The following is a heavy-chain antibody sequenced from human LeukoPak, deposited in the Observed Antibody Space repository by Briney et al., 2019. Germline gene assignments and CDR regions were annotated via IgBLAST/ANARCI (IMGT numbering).Heavy chain of an antibody. Sequence: SETLSLTCAVYGGSFSGYYWSWIRQPPVKGLEWIGEINHSGSTNYNPSLKSRVTISVDTSKNQFSLKLSSVTAADTAVYYCARGTQWLGNWGQGTLVTVSS. D-gene: IGHD6-19*01. V-gene: IGHV4-34*01. CDR2: INHSGST. CDR3: ARGTQWLGN. J-gene: IGHJ4*02. CDR1: GGSFSGYY.